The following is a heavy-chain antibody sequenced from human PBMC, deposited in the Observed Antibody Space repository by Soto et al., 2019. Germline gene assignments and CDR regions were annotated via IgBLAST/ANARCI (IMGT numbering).Heavy chain of an antibody. D-gene: IGHD6-6*01. Sequence: SVKVSCKASGGTFSSYAISWVRQAPGQGLEWMGGIIPIFGTANYAQKFQGRVTITADESTSTAYMELSSLRSEDTAVYYCARDSLKPFSSSSSFYYYGMDVWGQGTTVTVSS. J-gene: IGHJ6*02. CDR1: GGTFSSYA. V-gene: IGHV1-69*13. CDR3: ARDSLKPFSSSSSFYYYGMDV. CDR2: IIPIFGTA.